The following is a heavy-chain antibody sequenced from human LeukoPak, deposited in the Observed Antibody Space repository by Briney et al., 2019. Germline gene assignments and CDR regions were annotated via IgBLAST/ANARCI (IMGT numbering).Heavy chain of an antibody. J-gene: IGHJ4*02. D-gene: IGHD3-22*01. CDR1: GFTVSSNY. V-gene: IGHV3-53*01. Sequence: PGGSLRLSCAASGFTVSSNYMSWVRQAPGKGLEWVSVIYSGGSTYYADSVKGRFTISRDNSKNTLYLQMNSPRAEDTAVYYCARGPPRITYYYDSSGYYTHNDYWGQGTLVTVSS. CDR3: ARGPPRITYYYDSSGYYTHNDY. CDR2: IYSGGST.